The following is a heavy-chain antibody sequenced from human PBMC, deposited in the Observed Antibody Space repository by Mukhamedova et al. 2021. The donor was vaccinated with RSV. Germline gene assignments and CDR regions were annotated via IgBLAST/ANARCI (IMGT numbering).Heavy chain of an antibody. CDR3: ATGPGYSSGWYRDAFDI. Sequence: IYAQKFQGRVTMTEDTSTDTAYMELSSLRSEDTAVYYCATGPGYSSGWYRDAFDIWGQGKMVTVSS. D-gene: IGHD6-19*01. V-gene: IGHV1-24*01. J-gene: IGHJ3*02.